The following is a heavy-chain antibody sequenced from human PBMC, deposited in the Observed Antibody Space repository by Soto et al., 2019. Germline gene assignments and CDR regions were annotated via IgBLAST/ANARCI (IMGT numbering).Heavy chain of an antibody. CDR3: TTESGDYGDTAFDI. J-gene: IGHJ3*02. V-gene: IGHV3-15*07. D-gene: IGHD4-17*01. Sequence: GGSLRLSCAASGFTFSNAWMNWVRQAPGKGLEWVGRIKSKTDGGTTDYAAPVKGRFTISRDDSKNTLYLQMNSLKTEDTAVYYCTTESGDYGDTAFDIWGQGTMVTVSS. CDR2: IKSKTDGGTT. CDR1: GFTFSNAW.